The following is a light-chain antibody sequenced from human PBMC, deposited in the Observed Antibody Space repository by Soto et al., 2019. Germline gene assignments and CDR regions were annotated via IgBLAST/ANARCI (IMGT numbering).Light chain of an antibody. CDR3: QQYDNLTVT. CDR2: DAS. CDR1: QDISNY. Sequence: DIQMTQSPSSLSASVGDRVTITCQASQDISNYLNWYQQKPGKAPKLLIYDASNLETGVPSRFSGSGSGTDFTFTISSLQPEDIATYYCQQYDNLTVTFGGGTKVAIK. J-gene: IGKJ4*01. V-gene: IGKV1-33*01.